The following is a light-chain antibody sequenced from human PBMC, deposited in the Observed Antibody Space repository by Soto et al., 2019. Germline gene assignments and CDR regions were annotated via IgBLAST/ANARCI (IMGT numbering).Light chain of an antibody. CDR1: SSDVGGYNY. Sequence: QSVLTQPASVSGSPGQSITISCTGTSSDVGGYNYVSWYQLHPGKAPKLIIYEVSHRPSGASNHFSGYKSGNTASPTISGLQAEDEADYYCSSYTSTSTPCVFGTGTKATV. V-gene: IGLV2-14*01. CDR2: EVS. CDR3: SSYTSTSTPCV. J-gene: IGLJ1*01.